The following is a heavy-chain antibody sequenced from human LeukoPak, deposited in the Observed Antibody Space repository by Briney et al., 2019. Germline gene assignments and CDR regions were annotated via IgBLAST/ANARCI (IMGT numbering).Heavy chain of an antibody. CDR3: ATSWMQLWSPPDA. CDR1: GGSISSSSYY. V-gene: IGHV4-39*01. Sequence: PSETLSLTCTVSGGSISSSSYYWGWIRQPPGKGLEWIGSIYYGGRTYFNPSLKSRVTISVDTSKNQFSLKLSSVTAADTAMYYCATSWMQLWSPPDAWGQGTLVTVSS. CDR2: IYYGGRT. D-gene: IGHD5-18*01. J-gene: IGHJ5*02.